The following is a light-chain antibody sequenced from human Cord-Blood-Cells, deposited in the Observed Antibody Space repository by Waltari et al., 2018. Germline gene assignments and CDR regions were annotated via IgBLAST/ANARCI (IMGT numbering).Light chain of an antibody. CDR3: QSADSSGTYVV. CDR2: KDS. V-gene: IGLV3-25*02. J-gene: IGLJ2*01. CDR1: ALPKQY. Sequence: SYELTQPPSVSVSPGQTARITCSGDALPKQYAYWYQQKQGKAPVLVIYKDSERPSGIPERVSGSSSVTTVTLTISGVQAEDEAYYYCQSADSSGTYVVFGGGTKLTVL.